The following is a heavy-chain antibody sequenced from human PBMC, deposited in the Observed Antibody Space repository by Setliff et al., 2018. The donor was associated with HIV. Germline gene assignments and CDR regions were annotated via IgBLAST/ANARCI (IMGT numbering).Heavy chain of an antibody. D-gene: IGHD6-13*01. J-gene: IGHJ3*01. V-gene: IGHV3-11*06. Sequence: DSVKGRFTISRDNAKQSLFLQMNSLRAEDTAVYYCARGGTAVRIAAAGTAPFDLWGQGTMVTVSS. CDR3: ARGGTAVRIAAAGTAPFDL.